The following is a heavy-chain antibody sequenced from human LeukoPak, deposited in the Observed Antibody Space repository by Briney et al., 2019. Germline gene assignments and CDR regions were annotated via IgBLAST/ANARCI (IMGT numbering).Heavy chain of an antibody. CDR2: ISSSGSAI. CDR1: GFTFSSYN. Sequence: PGGSLRLSCAASGFTFSSYNMNWVRQAPGKGLEWVSYISSSGSAIYAESLKGRFTISRDNAKNTLHLQMNSLRAEDTAVYYCARPTGGQYIDYWGQGTLVTVSS. V-gene: IGHV3-48*01. J-gene: IGHJ4*02. D-gene: IGHD3-10*01. CDR3: ARPTGGQYIDY.